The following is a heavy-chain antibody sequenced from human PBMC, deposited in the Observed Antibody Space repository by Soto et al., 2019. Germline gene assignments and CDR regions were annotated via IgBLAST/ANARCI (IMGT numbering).Heavy chain of an antibody. CDR2: ISAYNGNT. CDR1: GYTFTSYG. CDR3: ARGDYYDSSGYYGYFQH. Sequence: ASVKVSCKASGYTFTSYGISWVRQAPGQGLEWMGWISAYNGNTNYAQKLQGRVTMTTDTSTSTAYMELRSLRSDDTAVYYCARGDYYDSSGYYGYFQHWGQGTLVTVPQ. D-gene: IGHD3-22*01. J-gene: IGHJ1*01. V-gene: IGHV1-18*04.